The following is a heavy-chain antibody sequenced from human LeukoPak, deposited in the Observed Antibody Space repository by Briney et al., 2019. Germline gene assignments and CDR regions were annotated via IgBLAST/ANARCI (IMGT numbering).Heavy chain of an antibody. CDR1: GGSFSGYY. Sequence: SETLSLTCAVYGGSFSGYYWSWIRQPPGKALEWIGEINHSGSTNYNPSLKSRVTISVDTSKNQFSLKLSSVTAADTAVYYCARGYSSSWRNHFDYWGQGTLVTVSS. V-gene: IGHV4-34*01. CDR2: INHSGST. J-gene: IGHJ4*02. D-gene: IGHD6-13*01. CDR3: ARGYSSSWRNHFDY.